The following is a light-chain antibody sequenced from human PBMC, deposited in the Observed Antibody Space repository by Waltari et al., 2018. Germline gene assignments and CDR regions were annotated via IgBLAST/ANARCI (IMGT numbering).Light chain of an antibody. V-gene: IGKV1-5*03. J-gene: IGKJ1*01. Sequence: DIQMTQSPSTLSASVGDRVTITCRASQSFGNWLAWYHQKPGKAPKLLIYKTSSLQSGVPSRFSGSGSETQFTLSISSLQPDDFATYYCQQNNSHFWTFGQGTKVDIK. CDR2: KTS. CDR3: QQNNSHFWT. CDR1: QSFGNW.